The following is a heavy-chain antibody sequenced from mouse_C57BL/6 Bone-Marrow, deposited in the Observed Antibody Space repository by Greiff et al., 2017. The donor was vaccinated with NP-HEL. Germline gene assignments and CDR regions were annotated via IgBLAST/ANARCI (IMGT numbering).Heavy chain of an antibody. J-gene: IGHJ2*01. D-gene: IGHD4-1*01. V-gene: IGHV5-17*01. CDR2: ISSGSSTI. CDR1: GFTFSDYG. CDR3: ARTGTWNFDY. Sequence: EVKLMESGGGLVKPGGSLKLSCAASGFTFSDYGMHWVRQAPEKGLEWVAYISSGSSTIYYADTVKGRFTISRDNAKNTLFLQMTSLRSEDTAMYYCARTGTWNFDYWGQGTTLTVSS.